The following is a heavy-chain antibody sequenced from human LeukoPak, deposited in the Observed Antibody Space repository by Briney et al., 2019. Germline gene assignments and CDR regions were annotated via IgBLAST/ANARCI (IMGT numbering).Heavy chain of an antibody. V-gene: IGHV3-74*01. CDR3: ASPSLSNYGMDV. J-gene: IGHJ6*02. CDR2: IDGDGGSA. Sequence: GGCLRLSCAAPGFTFSRYWMHWVRQAPGKGLVWVSRIDGDGGSASYADSVKGRFTISRDNAKNTLYLQMNSLRGEDTAVYYCASPSLSNYGMDVWGQGTTVTVPS. CDR1: GFTFSRYW.